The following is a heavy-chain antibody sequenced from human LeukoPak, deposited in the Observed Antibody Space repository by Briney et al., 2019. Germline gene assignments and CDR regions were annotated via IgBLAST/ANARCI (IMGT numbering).Heavy chain of an antibody. J-gene: IGHJ4*02. V-gene: IGHV4-59*08. D-gene: IGHD5-18*01. CDR2: FYHSGNT. CDR1: GGSISSYY. CDR3: AGVSGYSYAYLY. Sequence: SETLSLTCTVSGGSISSYYWSWIRQPPGKGLEWIGYFYHSGNTNYNPSLKSRVTISVDTSKNQFSLRLGSVTAADTAVYLCAGVSGYSYAYLYWGQGTLVTVSS.